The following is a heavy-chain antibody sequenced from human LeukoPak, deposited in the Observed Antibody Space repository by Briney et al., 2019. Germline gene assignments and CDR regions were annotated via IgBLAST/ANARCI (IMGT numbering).Heavy chain of an antibody. CDR3: ARISGSYLNY. CDR1: GGSISSSSYY. Sequence: SETLSLTCTVSGGSISSSSYYWGWIRQPPGKGLEWIGSIYYSGSTYYNPSLKSRVTISVDTSKNQCSLKLSSVTAADTAVYYCARISGSYLNYWGQGTLVTVSS. CDR2: IYYSGST. D-gene: IGHD1-26*01. J-gene: IGHJ4*02. V-gene: IGHV4-39*01.